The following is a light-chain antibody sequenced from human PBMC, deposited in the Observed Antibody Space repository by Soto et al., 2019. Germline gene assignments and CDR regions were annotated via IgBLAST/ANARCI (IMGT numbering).Light chain of an antibody. Sequence: DIVMTQSPDSLAVSLGERATINCKSSQSVLYRSNNKNYLAWYQQKPGQPPKLLIYWASTRESGVPDRFSGSGSGTDFTLTISSLQAEDVAVYYCQQYYSTHWTFGQGTKVDIK. V-gene: IGKV4-1*01. CDR3: QQYYSTHWT. J-gene: IGKJ1*01. CDR2: WAS. CDR1: QSVLYRSNNKNY.